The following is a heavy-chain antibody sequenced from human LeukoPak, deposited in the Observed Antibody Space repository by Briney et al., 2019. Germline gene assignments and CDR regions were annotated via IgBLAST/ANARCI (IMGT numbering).Heavy chain of an antibody. D-gene: IGHD1-14*01. CDR2: INHSGST. J-gene: IGHJ6*03. CDR1: GGSFSDFY. Sequence: SETLSLTCAVYGGSFSDFYWSWIGQSPGKGLEWSGEINHSGSTDYSPSLKSRVTISVDTSKNQFPLRLNSVTAADTAVYYCARGLSGIFVRTYMDVWGKGTTVTVSS. V-gene: IGHV4-34*01. CDR3: ARGLSGIFVRTYMDV.